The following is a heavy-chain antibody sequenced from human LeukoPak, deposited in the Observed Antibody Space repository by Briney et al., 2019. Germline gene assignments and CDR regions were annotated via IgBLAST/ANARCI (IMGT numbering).Heavy chain of an antibody. D-gene: IGHD2/OR15-2a*01. V-gene: IGHV4-59*01. CDR3: ARRPTVTTFFDY. Sequence: SETLSLTCTVSGGXIXXYYLXXXXXPPGXGLEWIXYIYNSAXXNYLHSLKSRVTISVDTSKNQFSLKVSSVTAADTAVYYCARRPTVTTFFDYWGQGTLVTVSS. CDR2: IYNSAXX. J-gene: IGHJ4*02. CDR1: GGXIXXYY.